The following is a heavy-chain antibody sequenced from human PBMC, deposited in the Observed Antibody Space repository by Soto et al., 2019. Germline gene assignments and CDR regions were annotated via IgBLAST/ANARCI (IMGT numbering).Heavy chain of an antibody. J-gene: IGHJ4*02. Sequence: GGSLRLYCAASGFTVSSNYMSCVRQAPGKGLEWVSVIYSGGSTYYADSVKGRFTISRDNSKNTLYLQMNSLRAEDTAVYYCASLSRSYLADYWGQGTLVTVSS. CDR2: IYSGGST. D-gene: IGHD1-26*01. V-gene: IGHV3-53*01. CDR3: ASLSRSYLADY. CDR1: GFTVSSNY.